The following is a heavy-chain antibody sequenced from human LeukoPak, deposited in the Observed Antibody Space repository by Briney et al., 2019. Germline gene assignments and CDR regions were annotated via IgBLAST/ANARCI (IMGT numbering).Heavy chain of an antibody. CDR3: ARQGSYYYGSGTYYNGHFDY. Sequence: SETLSLTCTVSGGSISSSSYYWGWIRQPPGKGLEWIGSIYYSGSTFYNPSLKRRVTISVDTSKNQFSLKLSSVTAADTAVYYCARQGSYYYGSGTYYNGHFDYWAQGTLVTVSS. CDR1: GGSISSSSYY. J-gene: IGHJ4*02. CDR2: IYYSGST. D-gene: IGHD3-10*01. V-gene: IGHV4-39*01.